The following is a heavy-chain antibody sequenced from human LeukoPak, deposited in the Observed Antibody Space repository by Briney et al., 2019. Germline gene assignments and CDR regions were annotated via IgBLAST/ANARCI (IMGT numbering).Heavy chain of an antibody. Sequence: SVKVSCKASGGTFTSYAISWVRQAPGQGLEWMGWIIPIFGIANYAQKFQGRVTITADKSTSTAYMELSSLRSEDTAVYYCARCISGSYYFDYWGQGTLVTVSS. CDR1: GGTFTSYA. V-gene: IGHV1-69*10. D-gene: IGHD1-26*01. CDR2: IIPIFGIA. J-gene: IGHJ4*02. CDR3: ARCISGSYYFDY.